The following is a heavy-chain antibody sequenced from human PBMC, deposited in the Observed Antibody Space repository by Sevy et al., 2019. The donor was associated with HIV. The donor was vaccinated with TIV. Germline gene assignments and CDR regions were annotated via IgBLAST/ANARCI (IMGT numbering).Heavy chain of an antibody. CDR3: AKERGGSYIPYFYGMDV. CDR1: GFTFRNYG. CDR2: IGYDGSDK. Sequence: GGSLRLSCIASGFTFRNYGIHWVRQAPGKGLDWVAVIGYDGSDKYYADSVKGRFTISTYNSKNTLFLQMNSLRGEDTAVYYWAKERGGSYIPYFYGMDVWGQGTAVTVSS. D-gene: IGHD1-26*01. J-gene: IGHJ6*02. V-gene: IGHV3-30*18.